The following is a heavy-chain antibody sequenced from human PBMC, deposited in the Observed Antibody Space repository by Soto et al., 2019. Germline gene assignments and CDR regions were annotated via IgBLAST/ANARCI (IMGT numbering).Heavy chain of an antibody. CDR3: ARGLHSSASDFYYYGLDV. CDR2: IYYSGST. Sequence: SETLSLTCTVSSGSISSGDYYWSWIRQPPGKGLEWIGYIYYSGSTYYNPSLKSRLSISVDTSKNHFSLKLTSVTAADTAVYYCARGLHSSASDFYYYGLDVWGQGTTVTVSS. V-gene: IGHV4-30-4*01. J-gene: IGHJ6*02. CDR1: SGSISSGDYY. D-gene: IGHD6-19*01.